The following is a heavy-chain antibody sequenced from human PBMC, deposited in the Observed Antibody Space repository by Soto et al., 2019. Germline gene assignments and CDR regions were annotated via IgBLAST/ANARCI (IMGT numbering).Heavy chain of an antibody. J-gene: IGHJ3*01. V-gene: IGHV2-5*02. CDR1: GFSLNTYGVG. CDR2: IYWDDDD. Sequence: QITLKESGPTVVKPTQTLTLTCTFSGFSLNTYGVGVAWIRQPPGKALEWLALIYWDDDDRYSPPLRSRLIINKDTSKNQVVLTITNMDPMDTATYYCAHRRKDSGSHNAFDVWGQGTMVTVSS. CDR3: AHRRKDSGSHNAFDV. D-gene: IGHD3-22*01.